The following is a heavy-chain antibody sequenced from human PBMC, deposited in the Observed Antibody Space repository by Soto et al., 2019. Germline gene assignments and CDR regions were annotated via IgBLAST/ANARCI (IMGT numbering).Heavy chain of an antibody. V-gene: IGHV4-34*01. CDR1: GGSFSGYY. Sequence: QVQLQQWGAGLLKPSETLSLTCAVYGGSFSGYYWSWIRQPPGKGLEWIGEINHSGSTNYNPSLKMRDTMSVDTSKNQFSLRLSAVTAADTAVYYCARAGGRRGYSYGKVGFQDYWGQGTLVTVSS. CDR3: ARAGGRRGYSYGKVGFQDY. D-gene: IGHD5-18*01. J-gene: IGHJ4*02. CDR2: INHSGST.